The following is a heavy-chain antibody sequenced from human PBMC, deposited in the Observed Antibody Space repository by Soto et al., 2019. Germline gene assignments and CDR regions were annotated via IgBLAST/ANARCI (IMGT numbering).Heavy chain of an antibody. CDR2: IYYSGST. CDR3: ASRYSSSWYYFDY. D-gene: IGHD6-13*01. CDR1: GGSISSPDHH. J-gene: IGHJ4*02. V-gene: IGHV4-30-4*01. Sequence: PSETLSLTCTVSGGSISSPDHHWTWIRQSPGKGLEWIGYIYYSGSTYYNPSLKSRVTISVDTSKNQFSLKLSSVTAADTAVYYCASRYSSSWYYFDYWGQGTLVTVSS.